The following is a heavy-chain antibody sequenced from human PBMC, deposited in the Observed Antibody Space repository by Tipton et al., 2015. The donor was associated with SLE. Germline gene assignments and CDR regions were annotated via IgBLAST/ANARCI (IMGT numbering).Heavy chain of an antibody. J-gene: IGHJ3*01. D-gene: IGHD5-18*01. CDR3: ARGGTAMFTGFDV. CDR2: IYPGDSDT. Sequence: QLVQSGAEVKKPGESLKISCKGSGDSFTSYWVGWVRQMPGKGLEWMGIIYPGDSDTRYSPSFQGQVTISADKSISTACLQWCSLKASDPAIYYCARGGTAMFTGFDVWGQGTMLSVSS. V-gene: IGHV5-51*03. CDR1: GDSFTSYW.